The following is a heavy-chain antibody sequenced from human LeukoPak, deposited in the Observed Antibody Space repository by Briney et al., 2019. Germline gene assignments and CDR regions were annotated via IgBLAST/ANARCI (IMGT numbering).Heavy chain of an antibody. CDR3: AELGITMIGGV. V-gene: IGHV3-48*03. CDR2: ISSSGSTI. CDR1: VFTFSSYE. D-gene: IGHD3-10*02. J-gene: IGHJ6*04. Sequence: GVSLRLSCAASVFTFSSYEMNWVRRAPGKGLEWVSYISSSGSTIYYADSVKGRFTISRDNAKNSLYLQMNSLRAEDTAVYYCAELGITMIGGVWGKGTTVTISS.